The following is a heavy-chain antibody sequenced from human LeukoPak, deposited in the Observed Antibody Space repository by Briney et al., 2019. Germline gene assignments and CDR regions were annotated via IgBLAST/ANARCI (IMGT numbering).Heavy chain of an antibody. Sequence: PGSSLRLSCAASGFTFSSYGMHWVRQAPAKGLEWVAVIWYDGSNKYYADSVKGRFTISRDNSKNTLYLQMNSLRAEDTAVYYCARATWQWLDQTFDYWGQGTLVTVSS. CDR3: ARATWQWLDQTFDY. J-gene: IGHJ4*02. CDR2: IWYDGSNK. CDR1: GFTFSSYG. V-gene: IGHV3-33*01. D-gene: IGHD6-19*01.